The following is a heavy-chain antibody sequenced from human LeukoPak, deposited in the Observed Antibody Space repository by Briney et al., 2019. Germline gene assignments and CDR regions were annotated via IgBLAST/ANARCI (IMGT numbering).Heavy chain of an antibody. Sequence: GSLRLSCAASGFTFSSYAMSWVRQAPGKGLEWVSAISGSGGSTYYADSVKGRFTISRDNSKNTLYLQMNSLRAEDTAVYYCAKDHYYDSSGYEYFQHWGQGTLVTVSS. CDR1: GFTFSSYA. D-gene: IGHD3-22*01. V-gene: IGHV3-23*01. J-gene: IGHJ1*01. CDR2: ISGSGGST. CDR3: AKDHYYDSSGYEYFQH.